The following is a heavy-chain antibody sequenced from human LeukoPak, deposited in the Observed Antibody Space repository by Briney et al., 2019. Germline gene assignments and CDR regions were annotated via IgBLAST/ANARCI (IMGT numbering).Heavy chain of an antibody. J-gene: IGHJ4*02. D-gene: IGHD3-16*01. CDR3: ARRWGNIVGVTYEY. Sequence: SETLSLTCTISGSSITSVSHYWGWIRQPPGKGLEWIGDIYYTGSTYYSPSLRSRVTMSVHTSENQFSLRLNSVTAVDTAVYYCARRWGNIVGVTYEYRGQGTLVTVSS. V-gene: IGHV4-39*01. CDR1: GSSITSVSHY. CDR2: IYYTGST.